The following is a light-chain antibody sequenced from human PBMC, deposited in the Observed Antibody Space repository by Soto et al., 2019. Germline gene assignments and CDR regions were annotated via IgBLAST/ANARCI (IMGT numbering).Light chain of an antibody. V-gene: IGKV1-5*01. J-gene: IGKJ1*01. CDR3: QQYDGYSPQT. Sequence: DIQMTQSPSTLFASVGDRVTITCRASQSVRNWLAWYQQKPGRAPQLLIYDSSTLGPGVPSRFRGSGSGTEFTLTINGLQPDDFATYYCQQYDGYSPQTFGQGTKVEIK. CDR1: QSVRNW. CDR2: DSS.